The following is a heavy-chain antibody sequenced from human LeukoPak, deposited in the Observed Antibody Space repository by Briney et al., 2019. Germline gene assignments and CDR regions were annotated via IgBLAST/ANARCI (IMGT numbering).Heavy chain of an antibody. Sequence: SETLSLTCTVSGGSISSSSYYWSWIRQPPGKGLEWIGYIYYSGSTNYNPSLKSRVTISVDTSKNQFSLKLSSVTAADTAVYYCARGGGKKEPFDPWGQGTLVTVSS. V-gene: IGHV4-61*01. CDR1: GGSISSSSYY. D-gene: IGHD3-16*01. CDR3: ARGGGKKEPFDP. J-gene: IGHJ5*02. CDR2: IYYSGST.